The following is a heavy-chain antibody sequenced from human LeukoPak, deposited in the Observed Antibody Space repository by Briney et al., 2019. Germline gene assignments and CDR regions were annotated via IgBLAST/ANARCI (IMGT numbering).Heavy chain of an antibody. CDR1: GDSISSYY. J-gene: IGHJ4*02. D-gene: IGHD3-22*01. V-gene: IGHV4-59*01. CDR3: ARGVVYYYDNSGYGFDF. Sequence: SETLSLTCTVSGDSISSYYWSWIRQPPGKGLEWIGYIYYSASTNYKPSLKSRVTISVDTSKSQFSLRLSSVTAADTAVYYCARGVVYYYDNSGYGFDFWGQGTLVTVSS. CDR2: IYYSAST.